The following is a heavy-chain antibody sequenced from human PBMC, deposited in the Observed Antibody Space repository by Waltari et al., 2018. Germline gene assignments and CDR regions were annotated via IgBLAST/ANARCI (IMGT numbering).Heavy chain of an antibody. CDR3: ARRRDFYDSSGYYYEAFDI. V-gene: IGHV4-39*01. D-gene: IGHD3-22*01. Sequence: QLQLQESGPGLVKPSETLSLTCSVSGGSITSSNYYWVWIRQPPGKGLEWIGSIYGGGGNYYESSLKSRVTISLDTSKNQFSLRLTSVTAADTAVYYCARRRDFYDSSGYYYEAFDIWGQGTMVTVSS. CDR1: GGSITSSNYY. J-gene: IGHJ3*02. CDR2: IYGGGGN.